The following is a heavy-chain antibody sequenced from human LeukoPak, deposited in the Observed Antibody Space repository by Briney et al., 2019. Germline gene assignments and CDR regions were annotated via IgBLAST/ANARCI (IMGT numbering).Heavy chain of an antibody. CDR1: GGSFSGYY. J-gene: IGHJ4*02. D-gene: IGHD5-12*01. V-gene: IGHV4-34*01. CDR3: ARVYGGYAPFDY. Sequence: SETLSLTCAVYGGSFSGYYWSWIRQPPGKGLEWIGEINHSGNTNYNPSLKSRVTISLDTSKNQFSLNLSSVTTADTAVYYCARVYGGYAPFDYWGQGTLVTVSS. CDR2: INHSGNT.